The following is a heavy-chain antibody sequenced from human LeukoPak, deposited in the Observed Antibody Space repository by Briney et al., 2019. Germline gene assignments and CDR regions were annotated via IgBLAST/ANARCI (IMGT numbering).Heavy chain of an antibody. CDR2: INHSGST. J-gene: IGHJ5*02. CDR3: ARDRYGDYVNWFDP. D-gene: IGHD4-17*01. Sequence: SETLSLTCAVYGGSFSGYYWSWIRQPPGKGLEWIGEINHSGSTNYNPSLKSRVTISVDTSRNQFSLKLSSVTAADTAVYYCARDRYGDYVNWFDPWGQGTLVTVSS. CDR1: GGSFSGYY. V-gene: IGHV4-34*01.